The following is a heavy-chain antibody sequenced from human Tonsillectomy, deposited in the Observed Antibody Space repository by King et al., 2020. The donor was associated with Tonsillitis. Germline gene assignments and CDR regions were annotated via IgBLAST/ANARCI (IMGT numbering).Heavy chain of an antibody. D-gene: IGHD3-22*01. CDR2: ISGSGGST. Sequence: EVHLVESGGGLVQPGGSLRLSCAASGFIFRIYAMSWVRQAPGKGLEWVASISGSGGSTYYANSVGGRFTTSRDNSKKTLYLQMSSLRAEDTAVYYCAKDGSGYYDHDVFDIWGQGTMVTVSS. CDR1: GFIFRIYA. CDR3: AKDGSGYYDHDVFDI. V-gene: IGHV3-23*04. J-gene: IGHJ3*02.